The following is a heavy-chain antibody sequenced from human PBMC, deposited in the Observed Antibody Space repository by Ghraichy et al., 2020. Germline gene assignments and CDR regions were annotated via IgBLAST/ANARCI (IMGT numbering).Heavy chain of an antibody. CDR3: ARGRFSAFDI. CDR2: TYYRSKWSN. Sequence: SQTLSLTCDISGDSVSTNGVAWNWIRQSPSRGLEWRGRTYYRSKWSNDYAVSVKSRIIINLDTSKNQFSLQLNSVTAEDTAVYYCARGRFSAFDIWGQGTTVTVSS. CDR1: GDSVSTNGVA. J-gene: IGHJ3*02. V-gene: IGHV6-1*01.